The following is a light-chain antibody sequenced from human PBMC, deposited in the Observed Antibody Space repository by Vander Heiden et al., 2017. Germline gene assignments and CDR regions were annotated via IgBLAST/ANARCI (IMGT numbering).Light chain of an antibody. CDR1: GSNIGAGYE. V-gene: IGLV1-40*01. CDR3: QSYDFTLRGV. J-gene: IGLJ2*01. Sequence: QSVLTQPPSVSGAPGQRVTISCSGSGSNIGAGYEVHWYQQLPGTAPKVLIYGNTNRPSGVPDRFSGSKSGTSASLAITGLQAEDEADYYCQSYDFTLRGVFGGGTKLTVL. CDR2: GNT.